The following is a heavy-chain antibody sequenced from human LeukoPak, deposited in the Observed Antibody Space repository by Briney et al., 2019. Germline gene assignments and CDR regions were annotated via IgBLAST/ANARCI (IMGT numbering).Heavy chain of an antibody. CDR1: GFTFSSYA. D-gene: IGHD3-22*01. V-gene: IGHV3-23*01. J-gene: IGHJ4*02. CDR3: AKEVNYDSSGYYGGGYYLDY. Sequence: PGGSLRLSCAASGFTFSSYAMSWVRQAPGKGLEWVSAISGSGGSTYYADSVKGRFTISRDNSKKTLYLQMNSLRAEDTAVYYCAKEVNYDSSGYYGGGYYLDYWGQGTLVTVSS. CDR2: ISGSGGST.